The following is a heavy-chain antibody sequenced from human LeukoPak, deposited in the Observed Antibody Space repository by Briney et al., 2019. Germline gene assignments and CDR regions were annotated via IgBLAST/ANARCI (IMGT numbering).Heavy chain of an antibody. Sequence: GGSLRLSRAASGFTFSSYWMSWVRQAPGKGLEWVANIKQDGSEKYYVDSVKGRFTISRDNAKNSLYLQMNSLRAEDTAVYYCARDVSDTIFGVVIPYYGMDVWGQGTTVTVS. J-gene: IGHJ6*02. CDR1: GFTFSSYW. V-gene: IGHV3-7*01. CDR2: IKQDGSEK. CDR3: ARDVSDTIFGVVIPYYGMDV. D-gene: IGHD3-3*01.